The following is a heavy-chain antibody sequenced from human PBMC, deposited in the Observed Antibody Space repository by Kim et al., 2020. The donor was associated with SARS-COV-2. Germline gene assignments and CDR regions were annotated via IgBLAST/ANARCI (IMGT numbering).Heavy chain of an antibody. CDR3: ARAWLLLGNLFDH. Sequence: SVKVSCKTSGYTFTSYKMHWVRQAPGRRLEWMGWINAGNGDTMYSQNLRDRFTITKDTSARTAYMELSSLRSEDTAVYYCARAWLLLGNLFDHWGQGTLVTVSS. CDR2: INAGNGDT. CDR1: GYTFTSYK. D-gene: IGHD2-15*01. V-gene: IGHV1-3*01. J-gene: IGHJ5*02.